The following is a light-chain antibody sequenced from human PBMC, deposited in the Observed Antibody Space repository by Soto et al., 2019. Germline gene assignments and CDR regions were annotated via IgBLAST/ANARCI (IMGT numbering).Light chain of an antibody. J-gene: IGLJ1*01. Sequence: QSALTQPPSVSGSLGQSVTISCTGTSSDFSTYSSVSWYQQSPGTLPKLIIYEVSNRPSGVPDRFSGSRSGNTASLTISGLQAEDEADFYCSSYRIITTYVFGTGTNLTVL. CDR2: EVS. CDR1: SSDFSTYSS. CDR3: SSYRIITTYV. V-gene: IGLV2-18*02.